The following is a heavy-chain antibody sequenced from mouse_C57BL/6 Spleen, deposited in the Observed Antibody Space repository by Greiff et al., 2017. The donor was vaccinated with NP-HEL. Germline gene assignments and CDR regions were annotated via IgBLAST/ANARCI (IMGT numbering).Heavy chain of an antibody. Sequence: VQLVEPGAGLVMPGASVKLSCAASGSTFTSYCMPWVKQRPEQGLEWIGTIDPGDSYTNYTHKLKGKSTLTVDKSSITVYMQRSSRTSEDSAVYYCARSKTTVTLFAYWGQGTLVTVSA. CDR2: IDPGDSYT. CDR1: GSTFTSYC. V-gene: IGHV1-69*01. D-gene: IGHD4-1*02. CDR3: ARSKTTVTLFAY. J-gene: IGHJ3*01.